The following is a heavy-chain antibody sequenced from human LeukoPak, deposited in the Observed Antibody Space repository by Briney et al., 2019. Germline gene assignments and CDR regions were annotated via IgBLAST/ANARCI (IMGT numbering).Heavy chain of an antibody. Sequence: GGSLRLCCAASGFTFSSYWMGWVRQAPGKGLELVANIKQDGSEKYYVDSVRGRFTTSRDNAKNSLYLQMDSLRAEDTAVYYCARDSGSYYPFDYWGQGTLVTVSS. CDR3: ARDSGSYYPFDY. J-gene: IGHJ4*02. CDR2: IKQDGSEK. V-gene: IGHV3-7*01. D-gene: IGHD1-26*01. CDR1: GFTFSSYW.